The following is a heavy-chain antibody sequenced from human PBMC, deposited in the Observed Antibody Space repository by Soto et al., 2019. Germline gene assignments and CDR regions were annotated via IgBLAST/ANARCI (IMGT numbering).Heavy chain of an antibody. CDR2: ISYDGSNN. D-gene: IGHD6-13*01. V-gene: IGHV3-30*18. CDR3: AKDRAAAGSTLDY. CDR1: GFTFSSYG. Sequence: QVQLVESGGGVVQPGRSLRLSCAASGFTFSSYGMHWVRQAPGKGLEWVAVISYDGSNNYYADSVKGRFTISRDNSKNTLYLQMTSLRAEDTAVYYCAKDRAAAGSTLDYWGQGTLVTVSS. J-gene: IGHJ4*02.